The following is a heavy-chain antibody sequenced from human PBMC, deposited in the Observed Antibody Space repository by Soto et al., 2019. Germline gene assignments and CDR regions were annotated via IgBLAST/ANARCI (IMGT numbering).Heavy chain of an antibody. D-gene: IGHD3-3*01. CDR3: AKDSNPYYDVWSGYYNHYGMDV. J-gene: IGHJ6*02. Sequence: GGSLRLSCAASGFTFSSYAMSWVRQAPGKGLEWVSAISGSGGSTYYADSVKGRFTISRDNSKNTLYLQMNSLRAEDTAVYYCAKDSNPYYDVWSGYYNHYGMDVWGQGTTVTVSS. CDR1: GFTFSSYA. V-gene: IGHV3-23*01. CDR2: ISGSGGST.